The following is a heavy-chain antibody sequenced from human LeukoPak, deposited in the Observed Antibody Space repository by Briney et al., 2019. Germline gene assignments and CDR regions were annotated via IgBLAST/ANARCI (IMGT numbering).Heavy chain of an antibody. CDR2: ISYDGSNK. CDR3: ARVNEYSSGWSFDY. D-gene: IGHD6-19*01. V-gene: IGHV3-30*19. J-gene: IGHJ4*02. Sequence: PGGSLRLSCAASGFTFSSYGMHWVRQAPGKGLEWVAVISYDGSNKYYADSVKGRFTISRDNSKNTLYLQMNSLRAEDTAVYYCARVNEYSSGWSFDYWGQGTLVTVSS. CDR1: GFTFSSYG.